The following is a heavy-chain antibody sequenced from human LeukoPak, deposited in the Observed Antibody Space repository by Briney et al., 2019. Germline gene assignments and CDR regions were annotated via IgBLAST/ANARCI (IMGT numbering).Heavy chain of an antibody. D-gene: IGHD6-13*01. CDR1: GGIFGSYA. V-gene: IGHV1-69*06. J-gene: IGHJ6*03. CDR2: IIHIFVTT. CDR3: ARVVGLTGYSSSWCSGYYYYMDV. Sequence: PSVKVCCKAAGGIFGSYAISWGRRAPGQRLEWMGGIIHIFVTTNSAQTCQDRVKITADKSTSTAYMELSSLRSEDTAVYYCARVVGLTGYSSSWCSGYYYYMDVWGKGTTVTVSS.